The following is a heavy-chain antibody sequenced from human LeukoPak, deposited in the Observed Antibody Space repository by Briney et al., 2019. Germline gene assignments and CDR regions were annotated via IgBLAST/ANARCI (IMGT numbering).Heavy chain of an antibody. V-gene: IGHV4-4*07. CDR1: GDSISYFY. Sequence: PSETLSLTCGVSGDSISYFYWSWIRQAAGKGLEWIGRVSSSGSTDYNASLKSRVTMSVDTSKNQLSLKVISVTAADTAIYYCAHYRAGGDSVLRAFDIWGQGTMVTVSS. CDR2: VSSSGST. D-gene: IGHD4-23*01. CDR3: AHYRAGGDSVLRAFDI. J-gene: IGHJ3*02.